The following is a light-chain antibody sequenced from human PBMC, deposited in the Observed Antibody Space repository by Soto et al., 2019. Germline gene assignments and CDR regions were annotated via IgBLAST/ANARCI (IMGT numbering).Light chain of an antibody. CDR1: SSDVGGYYY. CDR3: CSYAGSYTVV. V-gene: IGLV2-11*01. CDR2: DVS. Sequence: QSALTQPRSVSGSPGQSVTISCTGTSSDVGGYYYVSWYQQHPGQAPKLMIYDVSKRPSGVPDRFSGSKSGNTASLTISGIQAEDEADYYCCSYAGSYTVVFGGGTKLTVL. J-gene: IGLJ2*01.